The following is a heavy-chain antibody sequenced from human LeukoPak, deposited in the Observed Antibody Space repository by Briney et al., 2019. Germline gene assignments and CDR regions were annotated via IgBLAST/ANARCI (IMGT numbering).Heavy chain of an antibody. CDR2: IIPIFGTA. V-gene: IGHV1-69*06. Sequence: ASVKVSCKASGGTFSSYAISWVRQAPGQGLEWMGGIIPIFGTANYAQKFQGRVTITADKSTSTAYMELSSLRSEDTAVYYCAAAAYIKALSSDYWGQGTPVTVSS. CDR1: GGTFSSYA. J-gene: IGHJ4*02. D-gene: IGHD2-2*01. CDR3: AAAAYIKALSSDY.